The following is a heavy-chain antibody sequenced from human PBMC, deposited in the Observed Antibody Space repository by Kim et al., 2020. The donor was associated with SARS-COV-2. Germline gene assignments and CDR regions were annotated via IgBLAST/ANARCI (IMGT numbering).Heavy chain of an antibody. V-gene: IGHV4-4*07. D-gene: IGHD6-19*01. CDR1: GGSISSYY. CDR2: IYTSGST. J-gene: IGHJ4*02. CDR3: AREETGYSSGWYSSGVGSRDY. Sequence: SETLSLTCTVSGGSISSYYWSWIRQPAGKGLEWIGRIYTSGSTNYNPSLKSRVTMSVDTSKNQFSLKLSSVTAADTAVYYCAREETGYSSGWYSSGVGSRDYWGQGTLVTVSS.